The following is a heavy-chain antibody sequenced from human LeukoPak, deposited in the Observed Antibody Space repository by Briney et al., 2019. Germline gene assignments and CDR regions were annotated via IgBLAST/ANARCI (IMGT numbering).Heavy chain of an antibody. Sequence: ASVKVSCKASGGTFSSYAISWVRQAPGQGLEWMGGIIPIFGTANYAQKFQGRVTITADESTSTAYMELSSLRSEDTAVYFCAKGEISYGSGSPHFDYWAQGTLVTVSS. V-gene: IGHV1-69*13. CDR3: AKGEISYGSGSPHFDY. CDR2: IIPIFGTA. D-gene: IGHD3-10*01. J-gene: IGHJ4*02. CDR1: GGTFSSYA.